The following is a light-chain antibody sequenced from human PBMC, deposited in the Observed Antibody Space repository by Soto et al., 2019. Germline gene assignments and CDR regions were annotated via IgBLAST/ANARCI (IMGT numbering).Light chain of an antibody. CDR3: CSYASNYSLV. V-gene: IGLV2-11*01. CDR1: SSDIGGYNY. Sequence: QSALTQPRSVSGSPGQSVTISCTGTSSDIGGYNYVSWYQHHADKAPKLMIYDVNKRPSGGPDRFSGSKSGNTASLTISGLQAEDEADYYCCSYASNYSLVFGGGTKVTVL. J-gene: IGLJ2*01. CDR2: DVN.